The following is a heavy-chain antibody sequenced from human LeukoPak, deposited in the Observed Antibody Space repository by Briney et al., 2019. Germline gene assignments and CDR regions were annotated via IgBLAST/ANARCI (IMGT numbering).Heavy chain of an antibody. CDR2: ISGSGGST. Sequence: GGSLRLSCAASGFTFSSYSMNWVRQAPGKGLEWVSAISGSGGSTYYADSVKGRFTISRDNSKNTLYLQMNSLRAEDTAVYYCAKDRYYGSGSYPRFDYWGQGTLVTVSS. D-gene: IGHD3-10*01. CDR3: AKDRYYGSGSYPRFDY. V-gene: IGHV3-23*01. J-gene: IGHJ4*02. CDR1: GFTFSSYS.